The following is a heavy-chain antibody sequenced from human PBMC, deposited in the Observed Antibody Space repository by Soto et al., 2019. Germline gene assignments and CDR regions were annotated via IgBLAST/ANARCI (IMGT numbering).Heavy chain of an antibody. Sequence: QVQLQESGPGLVKPSQTLSLTCTVSGGSIISGDYYWSWIRQPPGKGLEWIGYIYYSGSTYYNPSLKSRVTISVDTSKNQFSLKLSSVTAADTAVYYCARESGAAEDYYYYYGMDVWGQGTTVTVSS. CDR2: IYYSGST. V-gene: IGHV4-30-4*01. CDR1: GGSIISGDYY. CDR3: ARESGAAEDYYYYYGMDV. J-gene: IGHJ6*02.